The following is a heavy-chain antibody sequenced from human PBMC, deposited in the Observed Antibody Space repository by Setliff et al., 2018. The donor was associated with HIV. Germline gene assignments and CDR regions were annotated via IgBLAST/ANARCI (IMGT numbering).Heavy chain of an antibody. CDR2: IHSTGST. CDR1: GGPIDNYY. J-gene: IGHJ3*01. V-gene: IGHV4-59*01. CDR3: ARVATGPEAFDF. Sequence: SETLSLTCRVSGGPIDNYYWSWIRQPPGKGLEWIGYIHSTGSTNYKSSLKSRVTISVDTSKNQFFLKVNYVIAADTAMYYCARVATGPEAFDFWGQGTMVTVSS.